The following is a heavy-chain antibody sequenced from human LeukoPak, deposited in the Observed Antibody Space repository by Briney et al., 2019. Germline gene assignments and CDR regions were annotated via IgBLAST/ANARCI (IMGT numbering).Heavy chain of an antibody. D-gene: IGHD2-2*01. CDR2: IYYSGST. CDR1: GGSISSYY. V-gene: IGHV4-59*08. J-gene: IGHJ6*03. Sequence: SETLSLTCTVSGGSISSYYWGWIRQPPGKGLEWIGYIYYSGSTNCNPSLKSRVTISVDTSKNQFSLKLSSVTAADTAVYYCARSIVVVPAAMQGYYYYMDVWGKGTTVTVSS. CDR3: ARSIVVVPAAMQGYYYYMDV.